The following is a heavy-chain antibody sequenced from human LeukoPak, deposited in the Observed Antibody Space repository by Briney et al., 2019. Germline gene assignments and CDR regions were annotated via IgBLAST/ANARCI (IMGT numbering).Heavy chain of an antibody. V-gene: IGHV1-18*01. J-gene: IGHJ4*02. CDR1: GYTFTSYG. Sequence: VASVKVSCKASGYTFTSYGISWVRQAPGQGLEWMGWISAYNGNTNYAQKLQGRVTMTTDTSTSTAYMELRSLRSDDTAVYYCARDRADILTGYYRAIDYWGQGTLVTVSS. CDR3: ARDRADILTGYYRAIDY. CDR2: ISAYNGNT. D-gene: IGHD3-9*01.